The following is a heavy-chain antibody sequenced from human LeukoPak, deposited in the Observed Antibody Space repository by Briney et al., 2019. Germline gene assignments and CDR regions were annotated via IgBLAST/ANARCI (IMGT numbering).Heavy chain of an antibody. V-gene: IGHV4-59*01. J-gene: IGHJ4*02. CDR3: ARGISYYDSSGIDY. CDR1: GGSISSYY. D-gene: IGHD3-22*01. CDR2: THYSGT. Sequence: PSETLSLPCTVSGGSISSYYWSWIRQPPGKGLEWIGYTHYSGTNYNPSLKSRVTISADTSKNQFSLKLSSVTAADTAVYYCARGISYYDSSGIDYWGQGTLVTVSS.